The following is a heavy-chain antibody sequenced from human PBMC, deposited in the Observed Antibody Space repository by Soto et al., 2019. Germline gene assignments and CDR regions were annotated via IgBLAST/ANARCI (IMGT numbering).Heavy chain of an antibody. D-gene: IGHD3-16*01. CDR2: ISAYNGNT. V-gene: IGHV1-18*04. CDR1: GYTFTSYD. Sequence: GATGKVSCKASGYTFTSYDISWMRQAPGQGLEGVGCISAYNGNTNYAQKLQGRVTMTTDTSTSTAYMELKSLRSDDTAVYYCARDPMFGLENVWVLPYYYYGMDVWGQGTTVTVSS. J-gene: IGHJ6*02. CDR3: ARDPMFGLENVWVLPYYYYGMDV.